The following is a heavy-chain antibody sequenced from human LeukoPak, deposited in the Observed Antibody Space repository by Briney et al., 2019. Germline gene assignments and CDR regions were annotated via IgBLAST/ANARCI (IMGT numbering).Heavy chain of an antibody. D-gene: IGHD6-6*01. V-gene: IGHV1-69*04. J-gene: IGHJ6*02. Sequence: ASVKVSCKASGGTFSSYAISWVRQAPGQGLEWMGRIIPIFGIANYAQKFQGRVTITADKSTSTAYMELSSLRSEDTAVYYCARSLKLSSSFAYYYYYGMDVWGQGTTVTVSS. CDR2: IIPIFGIA. CDR3: ARSLKLSSSFAYYYYYGMDV. CDR1: GGTFSSYA.